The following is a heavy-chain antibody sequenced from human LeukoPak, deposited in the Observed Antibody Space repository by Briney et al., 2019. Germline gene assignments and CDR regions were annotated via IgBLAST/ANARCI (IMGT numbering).Heavy chain of an antibody. CDR1: GGTFSSYA. CDR3: ARSRGDLYGSGSGEYFPH. D-gene: IGHD3-10*01. Sequence: GASVKVSCKASGGTFSSYAISWVRQAPGQGLEWMGRIIPILGIANYAQKFQGRVTITADKSTSTAYMELSSLRSEDTAVYYCARSRGDLYGSGSGEYFPHWGQGTLVTVSS. CDR2: IIPILGIA. J-gene: IGHJ1*01. V-gene: IGHV1-69*04.